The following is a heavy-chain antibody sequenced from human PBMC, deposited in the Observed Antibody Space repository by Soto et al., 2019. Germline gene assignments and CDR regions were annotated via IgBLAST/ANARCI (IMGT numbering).Heavy chain of an antibody. CDR3: ARYSSEAVAGYTLDN. D-gene: IGHD3-22*01. Sequence: SETLSLTCTVSGGSISSNYWTWIRQPPGKGLEWIGYVYNSGSTNYNPSLKSRVTISEDTSKSQFSLKVNSMTAADTAVYYCARYSSEAVAGYTLDNWGQGMLVTVSS. V-gene: IGHV4-59*01. J-gene: IGHJ4*02. CDR1: GGSISSNY. CDR2: VYNSGST.